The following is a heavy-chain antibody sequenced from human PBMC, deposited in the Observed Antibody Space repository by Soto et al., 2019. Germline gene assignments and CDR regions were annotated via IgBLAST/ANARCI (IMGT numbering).Heavy chain of an antibody. CDR2: IKQDGSEK. V-gene: IGHV3-7*04. CDR1: GFTFSSYW. J-gene: IGHJ6*02. CDR3: ARGSLEGRDFYYDSSGYYFDYYYYYGMDV. D-gene: IGHD3-22*01. Sequence: QPGGSLRLSCAASGFTFSSYWMSWVRQAPGKGLEWVANIKQDGSEKYYVDSVKGRFTISRDNAKNSLYLQMNSLRAEDTAVYYCARGSLEGRDFYYDSSGYYFDYYYYYGMDVWGQGTTVTVSS.